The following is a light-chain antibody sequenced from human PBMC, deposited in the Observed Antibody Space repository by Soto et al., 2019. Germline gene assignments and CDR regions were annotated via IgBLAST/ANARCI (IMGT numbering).Light chain of an antibody. J-gene: IGLJ1*01. CDR2: EVV. Sequence: QSVLTQPPSASGSPGQSVTISCTGTKNDIGVYDFVSWYQHHPGKAPRLIIYEVVQRPSGVPDRFSGSKSGNTASLTVSGLQAADEASYSCCSYAGGGTYVFGTGTKVTVL. CDR1: KNDIGVYDF. CDR3: CSYAGGGTYV. V-gene: IGLV2-8*01.